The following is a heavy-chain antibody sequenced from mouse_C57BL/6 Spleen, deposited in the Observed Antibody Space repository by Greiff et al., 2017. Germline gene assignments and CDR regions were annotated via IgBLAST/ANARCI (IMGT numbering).Heavy chain of an antibody. CDR2: INPSSGYT. J-gene: IGHJ4*01. D-gene: IGHD2-10*02. Sequence: QVQLQQSGAELARPGASVKMSCKASGYTFTSYTMHWVKQRPGQGLEWIGYINPSSGYTKYNQKFKDKATLTADKSSSTAYMQLSSLTSEDSAVYYGARSVYGNYEEMDYWGQGTSVTVSS. CDR1: GYTFTSYT. CDR3: ARSVYGNYEEMDY. V-gene: IGHV1-4*01.